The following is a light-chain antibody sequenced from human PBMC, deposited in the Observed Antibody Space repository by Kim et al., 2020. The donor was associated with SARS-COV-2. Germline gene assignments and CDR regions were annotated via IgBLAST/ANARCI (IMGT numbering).Light chain of an antibody. CDR3: QQYGSSLLT. CDR1: QSVVSSY. Sequence: PGERATLSCRASQSVVSSYLAWYQQKPGQAPKLLIYDASRRATGIPDRFSGRGSGTDFTLPISSLEPEDFAVYYCQQYGSSLLTFGGGTKVDIK. V-gene: IGKV3-20*01. CDR2: DAS. J-gene: IGKJ4*01.